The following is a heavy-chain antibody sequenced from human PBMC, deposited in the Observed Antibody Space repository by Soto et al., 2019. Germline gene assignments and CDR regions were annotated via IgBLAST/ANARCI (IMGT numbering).Heavy chain of an antibody. Sequence: GGSLRLSCAASGFTFSSYSMNWVRQAPGKGLEWVSSISSSSSYIYYADSVKGRFTISRDNAKNSLYLQMNSLRAEDTAVYYCARDKGEPYSGYDHVCFDYWGQGTLVTVSS. V-gene: IGHV3-21*01. J-gene: IGHJ4*02. D-gene: IGHD5-12*01. CDR3: ARDKGEPYSGYDHVCFDY. CDR1: GFTFSSYS. CDR2: ISSSSSYI.